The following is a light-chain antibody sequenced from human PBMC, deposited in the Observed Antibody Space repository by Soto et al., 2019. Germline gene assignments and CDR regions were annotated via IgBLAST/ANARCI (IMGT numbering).Light chain of an antibody. Sequence: EIVLTQSPATLSLSPGERATVSCRASQSVSSNLARYQQKPGQAPRLLIYGASTRATGIPARFSGSGSGTDFTLTISSLEPEDFAVYYCQQRSNWPPITFGQGTRLEIK. CDR1: QSVSSN. V-gene: IGKV3-11*01. J-gene: IGKJ5*01. CDR3: QQRSNWPPIT. CDR2: GAS.